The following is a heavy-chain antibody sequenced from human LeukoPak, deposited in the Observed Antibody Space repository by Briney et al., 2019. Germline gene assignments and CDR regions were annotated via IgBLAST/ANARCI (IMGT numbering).Heavy chain of an antibody. CDR2: ISSSGSTI. CDR1: GFSFSSYE. V-gene: IGHV3-48*03. D-gene: IGHD3-22*01. J-gene: IGHJ4*02. Sequence: GGSLRLSCAASGFSFSSYEMNWVRHAPGTGLEWVSYISSSGSTIYYADSVKGRFTISRDNAKNSLYLQMNSLRAEDTAVYYCARDRYDNSGYHDYWGQGTLVTVSA. CDR3: ARDRYDNSGYHDY.